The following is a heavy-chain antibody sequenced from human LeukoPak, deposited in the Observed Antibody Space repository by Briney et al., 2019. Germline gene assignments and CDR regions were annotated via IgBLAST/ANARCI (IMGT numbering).Heavy chain of an antibody. J-gene: IGHJ6*02. V-gene: IGHV3-74*01. Sequence: GGSLRLSCAASGFTFTNYWMHWVRHVPGKGLVWVSRIDNDGSSITYADYVKGRFTISRDNAKNTLYLQMNSLRAEDTAVYYCARRRTVAVGYMADYYYGMDVWGQGTTVTVSS. CDR3: ARRRTVAVGYMADYYYGMDV. CDR2: IDNDGSSI. D-gene: IGHD5-24*01. CDR1: GFTFTNYW.